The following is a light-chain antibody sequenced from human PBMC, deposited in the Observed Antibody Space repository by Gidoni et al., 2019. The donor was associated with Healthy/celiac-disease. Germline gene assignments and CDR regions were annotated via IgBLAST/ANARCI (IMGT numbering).Light chain of an antibody. CDR3: QHYNNWPLT. CDR2: AAS. Sequence: DILVTQSPATLSVSPGERATLSCRASQSVSSNLAWYQQKPGQAPRLLIYAASTRASGIPARFSGSGSGTEFTLTIRSLQSEDFALYYCQHYNNWPLTFGGGTKVEIK. CDR1: QSVSSN. V-gene: IGKV3-15*01. J-gene: IGKJ4*01.